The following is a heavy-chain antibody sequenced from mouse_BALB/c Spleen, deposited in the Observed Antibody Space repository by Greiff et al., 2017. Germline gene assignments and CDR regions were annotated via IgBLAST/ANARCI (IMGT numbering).Heavy chain of an antibody. CDR2: ISSGGST. Sequence: EVKLMESGGGLVKPGGSLKLSCAASGFTFSSYAMSWVRQTPEKRLEWVASISSGGSTYYPDSVKGRFTISRDNARNILYLQMSSLRSEDTAMYYCARLRWFAYWGQGTLVTVSA. CDR1: GFTFSSYA. D-gene: IGHD2-12*01. J-gene: IGHJ3*01. V-gene: IGHV5-6-5*01. CDR3: ARLRWFAY.